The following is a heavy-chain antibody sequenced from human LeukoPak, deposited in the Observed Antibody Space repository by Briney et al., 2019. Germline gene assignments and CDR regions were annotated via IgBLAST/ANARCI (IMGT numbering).Heavy chain of an antibody. V-gene: IGHV4-39*01. CDR2: IYYSGST. J-gene: IGHJ4*02. CDR3: ARRVEYSSSWQPLSYFDY. CDR1: GGSISSSSYY. D-gene: IGHD6-13*01. Sequence: SETLSLTCTVSGGSISSSSYYWGRIRQPPGKGLEWIGSIYYSGSTYYNPSLKSRVTISVDTSKNQFSLKLSSVTAADTAVYYCARRVEYSSSWQPLSYFDYWGQGTLLTVSS.